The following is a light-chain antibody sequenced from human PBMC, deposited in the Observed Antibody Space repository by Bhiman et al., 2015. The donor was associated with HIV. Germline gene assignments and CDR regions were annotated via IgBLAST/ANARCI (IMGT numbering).Light chain of an antibody. J-gene: IGLJ1*01. CDR1: GSDVGGYNH. Sequence: QSALTQPASVSGSPGQSITISCTGTGSDVGGYNHVSWYQQHPGKAPKLMIYDVSNRPSGVSNRFSGSKSGNTASLTISGLQAEDEADYYCSSYKSSSTYVFGTGTKVTVL. V-gene: IGLV2-14*03. CDR2: DVS. CDR3: SSYKSSSTYV.